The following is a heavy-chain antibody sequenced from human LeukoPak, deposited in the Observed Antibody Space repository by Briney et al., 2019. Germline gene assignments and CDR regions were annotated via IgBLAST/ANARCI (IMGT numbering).Heavy chain of an antibody. D-gene: IGHD1-14*01. V-gene: IGHV1-18*01. CDR2: ISAYNGNT. CDR1: GYTFTSYG. J-gene: IGHJ4*02. Sequence: ASVKVSCKASGYTFTSYGISWVRQAPGQGLEWMGWISAYNGNTNYAQKFQGRVTMTRNTSISTAYMELSSLRSEDTAVYYCASGRDSGDYWGQGTLVTVSS. CDR3: ASGRDSGDY.